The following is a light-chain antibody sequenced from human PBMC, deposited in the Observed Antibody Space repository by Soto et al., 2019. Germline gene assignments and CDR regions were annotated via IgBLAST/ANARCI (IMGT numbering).Light chain of an antibody. CDR2: DVT. Sequence: QSALTQPRSVSGSPGQSVTISCTGTSSDVGAYNFVSWYQQHPGKAPKLIIYDVTKWPSGVPARFSGSKSGNTASLTISGLQADDEADYYCCSYAGSYTHVFGTGTKV. CDR3: CSYAGSYTHV. V-gene: IGLV2-11*01. CDR1: SSDVGAYNF. J-gene: IGLJ1*01.